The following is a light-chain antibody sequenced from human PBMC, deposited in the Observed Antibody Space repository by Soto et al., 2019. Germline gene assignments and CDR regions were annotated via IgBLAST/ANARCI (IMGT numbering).Light chain of an antibody. Sequence: EIVITQSPATLSVSPVEGATLSGMASQGIGNTLAWYQQKPGQTPRLLIYAASIRATGVPARFSGSGSGTDFTLTINSLQSEDFAVYYCQHYVNWPLTFGGGTKVDIK. V-gene: IGKV3-15*01. J-gene: IGKJ4*01. CDR2: AAS. CDR3: QHYVNWPLT. CDR1: QGIGNT.